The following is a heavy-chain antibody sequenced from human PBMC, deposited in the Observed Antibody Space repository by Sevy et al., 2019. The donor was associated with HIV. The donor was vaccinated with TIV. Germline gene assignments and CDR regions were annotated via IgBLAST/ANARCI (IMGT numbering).Heavy chain of an antibody. CDR2: IKHDGSEK. D-gene: IGHD6-19*01. CDR3: AGDPTPESSSDWYPN. CDR1: GFTFRTYW. Sequence: GGSLRLSCAASGFTFRTYWMTWIRQAPGKGLEWVAKIKHDGSEKYYVDSVKGRFTISRDNAKNSLYLQMNSLRAEDTAVYYCAGDPTPESSSDWYPNWGQGTLVTVSS. V-gene: IGHV3-7*01. J-gene: IGHJ4*02.